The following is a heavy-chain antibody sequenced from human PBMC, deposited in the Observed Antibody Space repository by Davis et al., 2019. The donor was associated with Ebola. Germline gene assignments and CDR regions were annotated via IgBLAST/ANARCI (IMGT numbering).Heavy chain of an antibody. D-gene: IGHD3-3*01. CDR1: GFTFSNYA. V-gene: IGHV3-30*04. J-gene: IGHJ4*02. Sequence: PGGSLRLSCAAYGFTFSNYAMHWVRQAPGKGLEWVAVVSHSEREKFYADSVKGRFTLSRDNSENTLYLQMNSLTADDTAVYYCARAVFHEVLDYWGQGTPVTVPS. CDR3: ARAVFHEVLDY. CDR2: VSHSEREK.